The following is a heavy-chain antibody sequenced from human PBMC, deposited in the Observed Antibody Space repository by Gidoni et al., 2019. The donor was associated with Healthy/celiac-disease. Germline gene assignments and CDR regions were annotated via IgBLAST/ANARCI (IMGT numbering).Heavy chain of an antibody. CDR2: INHSGST. J-gene: IGHJ4*02. D-gene: IGHD6-19*01. CDR3: ASRDYSSGWYYFDY. V-gene: IGHV4-34*01. CDR1: GGSFSVYY. Sequence: QVQLQQWGAGLLKPSETLSLTCAVYGGSFSVYYWSWIRQPPGKGLEWIGEINHSGSTNYNPSLKSRVTISVDTSKNQFSLKLSSVTAADTAVYYCASRDYSSGWYYFDYWGQGTLVTVSS.